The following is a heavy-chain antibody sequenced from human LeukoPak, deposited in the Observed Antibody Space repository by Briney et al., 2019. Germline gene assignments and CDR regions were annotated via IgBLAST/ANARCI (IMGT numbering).Heavy chain of an antibody. D-gene: IGHD3-10*01. Sequence: ASVKVSCKASGYTFTSYGISWVRQAPGQGLEWMGWINPNSGGTNYAQKFQGRVTMTRDTSISTAYMELSRLRSDDTAVYYCARVRTVRGVSLDYWGQGTLVTVSS. CDR1: GYTFTSYG. CDR2: INPNSGGT. CDR3: ARVRTVRGVSLDY. J-gene: IGHJ4*02. V-gene: IGHV1-2*02.